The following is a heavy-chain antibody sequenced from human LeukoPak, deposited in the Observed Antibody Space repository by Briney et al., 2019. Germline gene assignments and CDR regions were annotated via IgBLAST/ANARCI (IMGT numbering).Heavy chain of an antibody. D-gene: IGHD6-13*01. V-gene: IGHV1-2*02. CDR3: ARGSSSWYFDY. CDR1: GYTFSDYY. J-gene: IGHJ4*02. CDR2: IDPHSGGT. Sequence: GASVKVSCKASGYTFSDYYMHWVRQAPGQGLEWMGWIDPHSGGTNYAQNFQGRVTMTRDASISTAYMELSRLRSDDTAVYYCARGSSSWYFDYWGQGTLVTVSS.